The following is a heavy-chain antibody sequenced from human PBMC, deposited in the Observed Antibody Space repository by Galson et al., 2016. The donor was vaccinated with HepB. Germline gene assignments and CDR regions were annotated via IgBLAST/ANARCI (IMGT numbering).Heavy chain of an antibody. V-gene: IGHV3-30*18. J-gene: IGHJ6*02. CDR1: GFPFTTYA. D-gene: IGHD3-10*01. Sequence: SLRLSCAASGFPFTTYAMHWLRQPPGKGLESLAIISYGGTDEYYSASGRGRFTISTDYSQDTVSFQMSSLRPEDTAVHYWAKEDDSGSHWGGIEVWGQRTTVTVSS. CDR3: AKEDDSGSHWGGIEV. CDR2: ISYGGTDE.